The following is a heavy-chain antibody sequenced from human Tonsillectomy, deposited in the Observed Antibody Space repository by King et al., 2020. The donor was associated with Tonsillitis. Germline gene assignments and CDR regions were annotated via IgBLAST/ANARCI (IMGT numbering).Heavy chain of an antibody. CDR1: GGSISSGGYS. Sequence: QLQESGSGLVKPSQTLSLTCAVSGGSISSGGYSWRWIRQPPGKGLEWIGYSYHSGSTYYNPSLKSRVTISVDRSKNQFSLKLSSVTAADTAVYYCAVSYYYGSGSPEWVYYYYGMDVWGQGTTVTVSS. V-gene: IGHV4-30-2*01. D-gene: IGHD3-10*01. CDR2: SYHSGST. J-gene: IGHJ6*02. CDR3: AVSYYYGSGSPEWVYYYYGMDV.